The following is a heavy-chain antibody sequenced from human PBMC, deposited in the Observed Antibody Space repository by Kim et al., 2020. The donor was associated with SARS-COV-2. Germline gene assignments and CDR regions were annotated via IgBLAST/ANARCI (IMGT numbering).Heavy chain of an antibody. CDR1: GFTFSSYA. CDR2: ISYDGSNK. D-gene: IGHD6-19*01. V-gene: IGHV3-30-3*01. J-gene: IGHJ4*02. CDR3: ARIPGIAVAGDDY. Sequence: GGSLRLSCAASGFTFSSYAMHWVRQAPGKGLEWVAVISYDGSNKYYADSVKGRFTISRDNSKNTLYLQMNSLRAEDTAVYYCARIPGIAVAGDDYWGQGTLVTVSS.